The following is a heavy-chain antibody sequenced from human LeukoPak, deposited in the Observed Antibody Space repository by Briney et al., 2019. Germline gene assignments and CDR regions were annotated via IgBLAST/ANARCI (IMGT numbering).Heavy chain of an antibody. V-gene: IGHV1-2*04. CDR1: GYTFTGYY. CDR2: INLNSGGT. D-gene: IGHD2-2*01. Sequence: ASVKVSCKASGYTFTGYYMHWVRQAPGQGLEWMGWINLNSGGTNYAQKFQGWVTMTRDTSISTAYMELSRLRSDDTAVYYCARGWVVPAASTSPDFDYWGQGTLVTVSS. CDR3: ARGWVVPAASTSPDFDY. J-gene: IGHJ4*02.